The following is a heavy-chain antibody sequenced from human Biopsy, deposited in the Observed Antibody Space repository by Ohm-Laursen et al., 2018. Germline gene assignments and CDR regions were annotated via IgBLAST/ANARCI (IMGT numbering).Heavy chain of an antibody. CDR3: ARDRGYYSDRTVPGYFDL. CDR2: VYYTGST. D-gene: IGHD3-22*01. CDR1: GDSISSYY. J-gene: IGHJ2*01. Sequence: PSQTLSLTCAVSGDSISSYYWSWIQQPPGKGLQWIGYVYYTGSTDYNPSLQSRVTISVDTSKNHFSLRLRSVTPADTAIYYCARDRGYYSDRTVPGYFDLWGRGTLVTVSS. V-gene: IGHV4-59*01.